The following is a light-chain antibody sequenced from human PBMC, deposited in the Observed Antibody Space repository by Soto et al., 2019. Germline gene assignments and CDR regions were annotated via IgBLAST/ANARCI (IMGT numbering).Light chain of an antibody. CDR2: DAY. J-gene: IGKJ5*01. V-gene: IGKV3-11*01. CDR1: QSVPNSR. CDR3: QQRHMWPIT. Sequence: VLTQYQDTLSFSPWYIAILSFTASQSVPNSRLAWYQQKPGQAPRLLIYDAYNRATGIPPRFSGSGSGTDFTLTISSLEPEDSAVYYCQQRHMWPITFGQGTRLEIK.